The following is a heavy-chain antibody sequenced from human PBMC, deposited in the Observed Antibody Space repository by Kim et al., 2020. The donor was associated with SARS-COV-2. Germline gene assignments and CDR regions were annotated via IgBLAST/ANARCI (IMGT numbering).Heavy chain of an antibody. CDR3: ARGGGRGYCSGGSCYRRYYYYGMDV. Sequence: SVKVSCKASGGTFSSYAISWVRQAPGQGLEWMGGIIPIFGTANYAQKFQGRVTITADESTSTAYMELSSLRSEDTAVYYCARGGGRGYCSGGSCYRRYYYYGMDVWGQGTTVTVSS. D-gene: IGHD2-15*01. CDR1: GGTFSSYA. V-gene: IGHV1-69*13. CDR2: IIPIFGTA. J-gene: IGHJ6*02.